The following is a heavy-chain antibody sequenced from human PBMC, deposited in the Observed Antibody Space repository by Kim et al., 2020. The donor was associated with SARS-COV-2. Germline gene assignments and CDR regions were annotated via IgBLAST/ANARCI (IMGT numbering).Heavy chain of an antibody. CDR1: GGSFSGYY. CDR2: INHSGST. Sequence: SETLSLTCAVYGGSFSGYYWSWIRQPPGKGLEWIGEINHSGSTNYNPSLKSRVTISVDTSKNQFSLKLSSVTAADTAVCYCARLLNSGGLEVTGSWFGPWGQGTLVTVSS. CDR3: ARLLNSGGLEVTGSWFGP. D-gene: IGHD3-16*01. J-gene: IGHJ5*02. V-gene: IGHV4-34*01.